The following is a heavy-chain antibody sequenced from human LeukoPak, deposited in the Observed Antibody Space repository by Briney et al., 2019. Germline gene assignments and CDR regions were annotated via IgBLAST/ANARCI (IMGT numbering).Heavy chain of an antibody. CDR3: ARDPDIVVVPAAIGYYYYGMDV. D-gene: IGHD2-2*01. J-gene: IGHJ6*02. CDR1: GFTFSSYS. Sequence: GGSLRLSCAASGFTFSSYSMNWVRQAPGKGLEWVSSISSSSSYIYYADSVKGRFTISRDNAKNSLYLQMNSLRAEDTAVYYCARDPDIVVVPAAIGYYYYGMDVWGQGTTVTVSS. CDR2: ISSSSSYI. V-gene: IGHV3-21*01.